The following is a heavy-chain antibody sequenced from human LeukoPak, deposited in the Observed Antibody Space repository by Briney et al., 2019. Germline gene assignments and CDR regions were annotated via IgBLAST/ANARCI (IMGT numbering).Heavy chain of an antibody. Sequence: SETLSLTCTVSGGSVSSDSYYWSWIRQPPGKGLEWIGEINHSGSTYYNPSLKSRVTISVDTSKNQFSLKLSSVTAADTAVYYCARQGDSGLDYWGQGTLVTVSS. J-gene: IGHJ4*02. CDR3: ARQGDSGLDY. D-gene: IGHD2-21*02. CDR1: GGSVSSDSYY. V-gene: IGHV4-39*01. CDR2: INHSGST.